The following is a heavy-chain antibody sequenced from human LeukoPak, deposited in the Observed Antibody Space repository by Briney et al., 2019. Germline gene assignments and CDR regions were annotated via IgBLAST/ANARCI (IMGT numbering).Heavy chain of an antibody. CDR1: GFTFNSYD. CDR3: ARADY. V-gene: IGHV3-48*03. Sequence: GGSLRLSCAASGFTFNSYDMNWVRQAPGKGLEWVSYISSGGMTIYYADSVKGRFTISRDNTKNPLYLQMNSLGAEDTAFYYCARADYFGEGILVTVSS. J-gene: IGHJ4*02. CDR2: ISSGGMTI.